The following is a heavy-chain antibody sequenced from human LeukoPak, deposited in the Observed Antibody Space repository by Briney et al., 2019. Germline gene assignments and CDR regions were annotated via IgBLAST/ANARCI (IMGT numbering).Heavy chain of an antibody. D-gene: IGHD6-6*01. CDR1: GFTVSSNY. V-gene: IGHV3-30*02. J-gene: IGHJ3*02. Sequence: GGSLRLSCAASGFTVSSNYMSWVRQAPGKGLEWVAFIRYDGSNKYYADSVKGRFTISRDNSKNTLYLQMNSLRAEDTAVYYCAKPHSSSEAFDIWGQGTMVTVSS. CDR3: AKPHSSSEAFDI. CDR2: IRYDGSNK.